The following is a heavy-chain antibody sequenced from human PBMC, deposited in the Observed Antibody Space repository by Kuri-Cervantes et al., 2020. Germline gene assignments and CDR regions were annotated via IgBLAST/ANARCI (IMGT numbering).Heavy chain of an antibody. Sequence: GESLKISCAASGFTFSSYAMSWVRQAPGKGLEWVSAISGSGGSTYYADSVKGRFTISRDNSKNTLYLQMNSLRAEDTAVYYCAKATGYSSSRPFDYWGQGTLVTVSS. J-gene: IGHJ4*02. CDR2: ISGSGGST. D-gene: IGHD6-13*01. CDR3: AKATGYSSSRPFDY. CDR1: GFTFSSYA. V-gene: IGHV3-23*01.